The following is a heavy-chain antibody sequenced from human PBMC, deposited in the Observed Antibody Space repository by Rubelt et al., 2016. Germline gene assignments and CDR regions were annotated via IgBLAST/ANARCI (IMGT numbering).Heavy chain of an antibody. D-gene: IGHD3/OR15-3a*01. J-gene: IGHJ4*02. V-gene: IGHV3-48*01. CDR1: GFAFSGYT. Sequence: GGLVQPGGSLRLSCAASGFAFSGYTMNWVRQAPGKGLEWISYISVSSTTIYYADSVKGRFTISRDNARNTLFLQMNSLRAEDTAVYFCTRDVDYRIDYWGLGTLVTVSS. CDR3: TRDVDYRIDY. CDR2: ISVSSTTI.